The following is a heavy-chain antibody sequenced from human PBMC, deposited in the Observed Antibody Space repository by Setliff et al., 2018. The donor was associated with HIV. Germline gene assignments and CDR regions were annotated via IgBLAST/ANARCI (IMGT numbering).Heavy chain of an antibody. V-gene: IGHV4-4*09. CDR1: GDSISTDY. D-gene: IGHD2-8*02. CDR3: ARLIHTGLLYFDY. CDR2: IYTSGTT. J-gene: IGHJ4*02. Sequence: SETLSLTCTVSGDSISTDYWTWIRQPPGKGLEWIGYIYTSGTTEYNPSLDSRVTISVDTSRDQFSLNLRSVTAADTALYFCARLIHTGLLYFDYWGLGMLVTVS.